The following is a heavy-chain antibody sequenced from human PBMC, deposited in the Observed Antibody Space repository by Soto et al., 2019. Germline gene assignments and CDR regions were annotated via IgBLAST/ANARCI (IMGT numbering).Heavy chain of an antibody. V-gene: IGHV3-66*01. D-gene: IGHD3-22*01. J-gene: IGHJ4*02. CDR1: GFTVSSNY. Sequence: HPGGSLRLSCAASGFTVSSNYMSWVRQAPGKGLEWVSVIFSGGNTYYADSVKGRFTISRDNSKNTLYLQMNSVRAEDTAVYYCARDVRDSSGYPEYYFDYWGQGTLVTVSS. CDR2: IFSGGNT. CDR3: ARDVRDSSGYPEYYFDY.